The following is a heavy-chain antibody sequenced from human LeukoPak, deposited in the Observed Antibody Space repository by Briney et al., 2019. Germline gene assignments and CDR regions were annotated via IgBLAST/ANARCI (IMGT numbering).Heavy chain of an antibody. CDR3: ARRAGAYSHPYDY. CDR1: GFTASSNS. Sequence: GGSLRLSCTVSGFTASSNSMSWVRQAPGKGLEWVSFIYSGTIHYSDSVKGRFTISRDNSKNTLYLQMNSLRAEDTAVYYCARRAGAYSHPYDYWGQGTLVTVSS. CDR2: IYSGTI. D-gene: IGHD4/OR15-4a*01. V-gene: IGHV3-53*01. J-gene: IGHJ4*02.